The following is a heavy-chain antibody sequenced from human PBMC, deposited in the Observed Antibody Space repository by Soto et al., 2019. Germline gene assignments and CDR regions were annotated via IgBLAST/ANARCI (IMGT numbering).Heavy chain of an antibody. D-gene: IGHD3-22*01. J-gene: IGHJ4*02. CDR3: ASGGLVTIIGSDVYYFDY. CDR2: IIPIFGTA. CDR1: GGSFSSYA. Sequence: QVQLVQSGAEVKKPGSSVKVSCKASGGSFSSYAISWVRQAPGQGLEWMGGIIPIFGTANYAQKFQGRVTITADESTSTAYMELSSLRSEDTAVYYCASGGLVTIIGSDVYYFDYWGQGTLVTVSS. V-gene: IGHV1-69*01.